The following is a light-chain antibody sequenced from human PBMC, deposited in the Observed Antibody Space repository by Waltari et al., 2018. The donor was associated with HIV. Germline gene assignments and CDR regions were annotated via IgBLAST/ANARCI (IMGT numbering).Light chain of an antibody. Sequence: EIVITQSPAPLSVSPGERATLSCRASQNVNNNLAWYQQKPGQAPRLLIYSASTRATGLPARFSGSGSGTEFTLTISSLQFEDSAVYFCQQYHSWPLTFGGGTRVQIK. J-gene: IGKJ4*01. CDR3: QQYHSWPLT. CDR1: QNVNNN. V-gene: IGKV3-15*01. CDR2: SAS.